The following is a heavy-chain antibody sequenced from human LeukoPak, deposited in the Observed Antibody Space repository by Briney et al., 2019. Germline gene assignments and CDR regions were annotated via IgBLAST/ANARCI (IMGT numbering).Heavy chain of an antibody. D-gene: IGHD4-17*01. V-gene: IGHV4-4*02. J-gene: IGHJ4*02. CDR1: GTSIMSSHW. CDR2: IYHRGTT. Sequence: SETLSLTCGVYGTSIMSSHWWSWARQPPGKGLELIGEIYHRGTTNYNPSLKGRVTMSLDISNNQISLHLTSVTAADTAVYYCATYFYGDYAVYYFDYWGQGTLVTVSS. CDR3: ATYFYGDYAVYYFDY.